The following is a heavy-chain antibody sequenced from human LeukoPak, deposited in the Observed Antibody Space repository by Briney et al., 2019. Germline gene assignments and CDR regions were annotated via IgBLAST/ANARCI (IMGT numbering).Heavy chain of an antibody. CDR2: IYYSGST. J-gene: IGHJ4*02. Sequence: PSETLSLTCTVSGGSISSYYWSWIRQPPGKGLEWIGYIYYSGSTNYNPSLKSRVTISVDTSKNQFSLKLSSVTAADTAVYYCATLPHYYDSSGYHDGGQGTLVTVSS. CDR3: ATLPHYYDSSGYHD. V-gene: IGHV4-59*01. D-gene: IGHD3-22*01. CDR1: GGSISSYY.